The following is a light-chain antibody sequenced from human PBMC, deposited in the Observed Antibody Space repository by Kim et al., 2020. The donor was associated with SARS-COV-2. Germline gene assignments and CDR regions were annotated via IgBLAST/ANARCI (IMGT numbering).Light chain of an antibody. CDR1: NLGEKF. J-gene: IGLJ2*01. Sequence: VSPGHTANFICSGHNLGEKFLSWYQHKPGQSPMLVIYHNSKRPSGIPERFSGSSSGDTATLTISGTQSMDEADYYCQTWDNNAGVVFGGGTQLTVL. CDR2: HNS. V-gene: IGLV3-1*01. CDR3: QTWDNNAGVV.